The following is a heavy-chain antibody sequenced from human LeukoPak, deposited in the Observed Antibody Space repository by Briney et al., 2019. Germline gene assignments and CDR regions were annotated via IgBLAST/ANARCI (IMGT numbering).Heavy chain of an antibody. Sequence: GQSLPCSCKGSGYSFTSYWIGWVRQMPGKGLEWMGIIYPGDSDIRYSPSFQGQVTISADKSISTAYLHWSSLKASDTAMYYCARLAYYGSGSYYKFFDYWGQGTLVTVSS. V-gene: IGHV5-51*01. CDR2: IYPGDSDI. J-gene: IGHJ4*02. CDR1: GYSFTSYW. D-gene: IGHD3-10*01. CDR3: ARLAYYGSGSYYKFFDY.